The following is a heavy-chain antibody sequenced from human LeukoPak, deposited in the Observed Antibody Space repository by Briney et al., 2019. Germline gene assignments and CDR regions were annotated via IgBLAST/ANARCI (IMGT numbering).Heavy chain of an antibody. J-gene: IGHJ4*02. CDR3: AKRSVGYDFWSGVDY. Sequence: AGGSLRLSCAASGFTVSSNYMSWVRQAPGKGLEWVSVIYSGGSTYYADSVKGRFTISRDNSKNTLHLQMNSLRAEDTAVYYCAKRSVGYDFWSGVDYWGQGTLVTVSS. V-gene: IGHV3-53*01. D-gene: IGHD3-3*01. CDR2: IYSGGST. CDR1: GFTVSSNY.